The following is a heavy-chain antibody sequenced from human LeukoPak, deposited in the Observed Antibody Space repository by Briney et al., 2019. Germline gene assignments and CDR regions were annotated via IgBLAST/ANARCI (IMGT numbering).Heavy chain of an antibody. J-gene: IGHJ4*02. CDR3: ARDLALFGVVIITGGLDY. Sequence: GGSLRLSCAASGFTFSSYSMSWVRQAPGKGLEWVAVIWYDGSNKYYADSVKGRFTISRDNSKNTLYLQMNSLRAEDTAVYYCARDLALFGVVIITGGLDYWGQGTLVTVSS. V-gene: IGHV3-33*08. D-gene: IGHD3-3*01. CDR2: IWYDGSNK. CDR1: GFTFSSYS.